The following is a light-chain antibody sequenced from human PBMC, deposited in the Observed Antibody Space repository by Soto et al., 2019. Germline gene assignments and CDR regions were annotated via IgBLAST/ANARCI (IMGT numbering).Light chain of an antibody. V-gene: IGKV1-6*01. CDR1: QGIRNE. CDR2: AAS. J-gene: IGKJ4*01. Sequence: AIQVTQSPSSLSASVGDRVTITCRASQGIRNELSWYQQKPGKAPKFLIFAASNLQSGVPSRFSGSGSGTDFTLTISSLQPEDFAPYFCLQADDYPFTFGGGTKVEIK. CDR3: LQADDYPFT.